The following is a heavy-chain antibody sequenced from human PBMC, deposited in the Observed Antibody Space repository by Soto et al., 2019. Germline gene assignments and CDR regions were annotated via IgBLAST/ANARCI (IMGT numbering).Heavy chain of an antibody. CDR1: GFSFSNAW. CDR3: TTGSGRGY. CDR2: IKSKTDGETT. Sequence: EVHLVESGGDLVKPGGSLRLSCAASGFSFSNAWMNWVRQAPGKGLEWVGRIKSKTDGETTDFAAPVKGRFTISRDDSKNTLYLQMNSLKTEDTAVYYCTTGSGRGYWGQGALVTVSS. V-gene: IGHV3-15*07. J-gene: IGHJ4*02. D-gene: IGHD3-10*01.